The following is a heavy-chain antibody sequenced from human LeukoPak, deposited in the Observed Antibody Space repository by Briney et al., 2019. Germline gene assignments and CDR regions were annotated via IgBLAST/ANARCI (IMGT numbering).Heavy chain of an antibody. V-gene: IGHV1-2*02. Sequence: ASVKVSCKASGYSFTGYYIHWVRQAPGQGLEWMGWIDPNRGGTNYAQNFQGRVTMTRDTSISTAYMDLSRLRSDDTAVYYCARDRAVATIGGVDYWGQGTLVTVSS. CDR1: GYSFTGYY. J-gene: IGHJ4*02. CDR2: IDPNRGGT. D-gene: IGHD5-12*01. CDR3: ARDRAVATIGGVDY.